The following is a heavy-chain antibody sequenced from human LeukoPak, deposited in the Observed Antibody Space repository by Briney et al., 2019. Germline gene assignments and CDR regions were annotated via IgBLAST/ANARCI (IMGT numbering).Heavy chain of an antibody. CDR3: AKVGTYYDFWSGYSYFDY. D-gene: IGHD3-3*01. Sequence: PGGSLRLSCAASGFTFSSYGMHWVRQAPGKGLEWVAVISYDGSNKYYADSVKGRFTISSDNSKNTLYLQMNSLRAEDTAVYHCAKVGTYYDFWSGYSYFDYWGQGTLVTVSS. CDR2: ISYDGSNK. V-gene: IGHV3-30*18. J-gene: IGHJ4*02. CDR1: GFTFSSYG.